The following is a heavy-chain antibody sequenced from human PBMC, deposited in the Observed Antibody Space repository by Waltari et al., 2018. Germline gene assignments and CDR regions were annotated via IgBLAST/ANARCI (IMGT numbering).Heavy chain of an antibody. CDR2: TYYRSRWYN. J-gene: IGHJ4*02. V-gene: IGHV6-1*01. CDR3: ARDLSFKFDC. CDR1: GDRVPSHSAP. Sequence: QVELRQSGPGLGKPSTTLLRTCVIPGDRVPSHSAPWNLIRQSPSRGLEWLGRTYYRSRWYNDYAVSMKGRITINPDTSKNQFSLQLNFVTPEDTAVYYCARDLSFKFDCWGQGILVTVSS.